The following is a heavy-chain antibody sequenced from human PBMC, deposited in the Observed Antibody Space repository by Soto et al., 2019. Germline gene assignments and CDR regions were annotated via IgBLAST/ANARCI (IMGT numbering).Heavy chain of an antibody. V-gene: IGHV3-21*01. J-gene: IGHJ4*02. CDR1: GFTFSNYN. CDR2: ISSSSSYI. D-gene: IGHD4-17*01. Sequence: GGSLRLSCAASGFTFSNYNMNWVRQAPGKGLEWVSFISSSSSYIYHADSVKGRFTISRDNAKNSLYLQMNSLRAEETAVYYCARSPTGTTSTYFDYWGQGTLVTVSS. CDR3: ARSPTGTTSTYFDY.